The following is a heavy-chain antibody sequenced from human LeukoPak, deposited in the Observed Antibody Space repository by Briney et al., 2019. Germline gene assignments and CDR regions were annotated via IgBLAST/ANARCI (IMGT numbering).Heavy chain of an antibody. CDR3: ARTPPYYFDY. CDR1: GGSISSSYSY. J-gene: IGHJ4*02. V-gene: IGHV4-39*07. CDR2: NSGST. Sequence: PSETLSLTCTVSGGSISSSYSYWGWIRQPPGKGLEWIGNNSGSTYYNPSLRSRVTISVDTSKNHFSLKLNSVTAADTAVYYCARTPPYYFDYWGQGTLVTVSS.